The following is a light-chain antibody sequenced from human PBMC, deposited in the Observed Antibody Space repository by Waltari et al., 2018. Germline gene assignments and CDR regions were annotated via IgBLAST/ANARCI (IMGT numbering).Light chain of an antibody. V-gene: IGLV2-23*02. CDR2: EVT. J-gene: IGLJ1*01. CDR3: CSYNDGPYV. CDR1: SSDVGTYTL. Sequence: QSVLPQPASVSGSPGQSIPISCPGTSSDVGTYTLVSWYQQHPGKAPKLMIYEVTKRPSGVSSRFSASRSGNTASLTISGLQAEDEADYYCCSYNDGPYVFGTGTKVTVL.